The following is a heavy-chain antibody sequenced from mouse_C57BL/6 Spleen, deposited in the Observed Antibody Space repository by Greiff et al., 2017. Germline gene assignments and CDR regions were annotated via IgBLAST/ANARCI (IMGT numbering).Heavy chain of an antibody. CDR1: GYTFTDHT. CDR2: IYPKDGST. D-gene: IGHD3-2*02. J-gene: IGHJ3*01. Sequence: VKLMESDAELVQPGASVKLSCKVSGYTFTDHTIHWMKQRPEQGLEWIGDIYPKDGSTKYNEKFKGKATLTADKSSSTACMQLNSLTSEDSAVYFCAIDSSSLYAYWGQGTLVTVSA. V-gene: IGHV1-78*01. CDR3: AIDSSSLYAY.